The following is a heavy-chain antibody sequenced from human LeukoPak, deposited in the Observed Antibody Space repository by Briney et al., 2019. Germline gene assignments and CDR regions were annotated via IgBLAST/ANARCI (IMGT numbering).Heavy chain of an antibody. V-gene: IGHV4-61*01. CDR1: GGSISSSSYY. J-gene: IGHJ3*02. CDR2: IYYSGST. Sequence: PSETLSLTCTVSGGSISSSSYYWSWIRQPPGKGLEWIGYIYYSGSTNYNPSLKSRVTISVDTSKNQFSLKLSSVTAADTAVYYCARDLYSSSWYRVNAFDIWGQGTMVTVSS. D-gene: IGHD6-13*01. CDR3: ARDLYSSSWYRVNAFDI.